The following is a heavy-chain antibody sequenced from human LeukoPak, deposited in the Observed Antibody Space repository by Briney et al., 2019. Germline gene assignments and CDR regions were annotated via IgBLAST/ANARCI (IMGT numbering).Heavy chain of an antibody. CDR1: GGSVTSTNW. D-gene: IGHD1-26*01. CDR3: ARLASGSYGPLTPFDY. J-gene: IGHJ4*02. Sequence: SETLSLTCGVSGGSVTSTNWWTWVRQPPGKGLEWIGEVHLDGRTNYNPSLKSRLTISVDLSENHISLKLTSVTAADTAVYYSARLASGSYGPLTPFDYWGQGTLVTVSS. V-gene: IGHV4-4*02. CDR2: VHLDGRT.